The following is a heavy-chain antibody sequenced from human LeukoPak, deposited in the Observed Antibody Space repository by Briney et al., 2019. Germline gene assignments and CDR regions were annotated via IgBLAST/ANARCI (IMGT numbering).Heavy chain of an antibody. Sequence: GGSLRLSCVVSGISLSNYAMTWVRQAPGKGLEWVSYIRERGGSTTYADSVKGRFTISRDTSLNNLYLQMNNLRAEDTAVYFCAKRGVVIRGILVIGYHQEAYHYDFWGQGVLVTVSS. CDR1: GISLSNYA. CDR3: AKRGVVIRGILVIGYHQEAYHYDF. CDR2: IRERGGST. V-gene: IGHV3-23*01. D-gene: IGHD3-10*01. J-gene: IGHJ4*02.